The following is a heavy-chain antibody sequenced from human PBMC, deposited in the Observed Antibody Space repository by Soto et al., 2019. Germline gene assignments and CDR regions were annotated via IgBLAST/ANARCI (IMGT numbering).Heavy chain of an antibody. V-gene: IGHV4-31*11. Sequence: SETLSLTCAVSGGSISSGGYYWSWIRQHPGRGLEWIGYIYYSGSTYYNPSLKSRVTISVDTSKNQFSLKLSSVTAADTAVYYCSTYTGYHDYYFDYWGQGTPVTVSS. CDR2: IYYSGST. CDR1: GGSISSGGYY. D-gene: IGHD5-12*01. J-gene: IGHJ4*02. CDR3: STYTGYHDYYFDY.